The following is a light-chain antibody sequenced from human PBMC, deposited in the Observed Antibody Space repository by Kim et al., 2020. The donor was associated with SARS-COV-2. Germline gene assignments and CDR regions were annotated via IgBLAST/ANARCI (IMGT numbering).Light chain of an antibody. CDR3: QQYNSYPET. J-gene: IGKJ1*01. CDR1: QSISSW. CDR2: KAS. Sequence: SSVGDRVTIPCRASQSISSWLAWYQQKPGKAPKLLIYKASSLESGVPSRFSGSGSGTEFTLTISSLQPDDFATYYCQQYNSYPETFGQGTKVDIK. V-gene: IGKV1-5*03.